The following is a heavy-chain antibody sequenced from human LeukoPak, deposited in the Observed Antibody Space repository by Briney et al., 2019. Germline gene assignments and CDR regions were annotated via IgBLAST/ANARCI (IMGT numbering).Heavy chain of an antibody. D-gene: IGHD2-2*01. Sequence: ASVKVSCKAYGYTFTSYDINWVRQATGQGLESMGWMNPNSGNTGYAQKFQGRVTMTRNTSKSTAYMELSSLRSEDTAVYYCARGTPAAIGEFDPWGQGTLVTVSS. V-gene: IGHV1-8*01. CDR3: ARGTPAAIGEFDP. J-gene: IGHJ5*02. CDR2: MNPNSGNT. CDR1: GYTFTSYD.